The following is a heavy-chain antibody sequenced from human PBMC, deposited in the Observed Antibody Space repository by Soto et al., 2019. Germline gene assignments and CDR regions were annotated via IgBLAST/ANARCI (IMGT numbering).Heavy chain of an antibody. D-gene: IGHD3-22*01. V-gene: IGHV4-59*01. CDR3: GRGLRGYDSSGYYDHSGFDY. J-gene: IGHJ4*02. Sequence: PSETLCLTCTASGVSIRSYYWSWIRQPPGKGLEWIGYIYYSGSTTYNPSPESRGTISLDKHNNHFSLRLSSVTAADTAVYYCGRGLRGYDSSGYYDHSGFDYWGQGTLVTVSS. CDR1: GVSIRSYY. CDR2: IYYSGST.